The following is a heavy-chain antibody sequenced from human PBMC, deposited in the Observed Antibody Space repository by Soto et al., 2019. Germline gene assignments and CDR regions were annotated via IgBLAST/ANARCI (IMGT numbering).Heavy chain of an antibody. J-gene: IGHJ4*02. CDR1: GFTFSDYY. Sequence: GGSLRLSCVVSGFTFSDYYMSWLRQAPGKGLEWVSYIVTSSAYTKYADSVKGRFSISRDNAKNSLYLEMNSLRVEDTAVYYCARLRASGWYMGGYLDSWGQGTLVTVSS. CDR2: IVTSSAYT. CDR3: ARLRASGWYMGGYLDS. V-gene: IGHV3-11*06. D-gene: IGHD6-13*01.